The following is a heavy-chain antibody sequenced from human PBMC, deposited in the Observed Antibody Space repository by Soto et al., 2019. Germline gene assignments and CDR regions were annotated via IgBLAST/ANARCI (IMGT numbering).Heavy chain of an antibody. V-gene: IGHV3-13*01. J-gene: IGHJ5*02. D-gene: IGHD3-10*01. CDR1: GFIFSNFH. CDR3: VRGLPGGFDP. Sequence: PGGSLRLSCGASGFIFSNFHMHWVRQTTEKGLEWVSGIGFAGDTNYSGSVKGRFTISRENAKNSLFLQMNSLRVGDTAVYYCVRGLPGGFDPWGQGTLVTVSS. CDR2: IGFAGDT.